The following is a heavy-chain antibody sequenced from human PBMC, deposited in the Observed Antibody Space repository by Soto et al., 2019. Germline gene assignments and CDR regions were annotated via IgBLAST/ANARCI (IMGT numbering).Heavy chain of an antibody. J-gene: IGHJ4*02. D-gene: IGHD3-10*01. Sequence: QVQLVQSGAEVKKSGSSVRVSCKASGGTFNSYTLSWVRQAPGQRLEWMGRIIPMLSMSTYAQKFQGRVSIIADKSTNTVYLYLSSLRSDDTAIYYCATSYGSGSRHFDYWGQGTLVTVSS. CDR1: GGTFNSYT. V-gene: IGHV1-69*02. CDR3: ATSYGSGSRHFDY. CDR2: IIPMLSMS.